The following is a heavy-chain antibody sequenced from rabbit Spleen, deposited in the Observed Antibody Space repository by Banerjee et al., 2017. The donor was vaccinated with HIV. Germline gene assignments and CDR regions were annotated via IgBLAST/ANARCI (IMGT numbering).Heavy chain of an antibody. V-gene: IGHV1S40*01. Sequence: QSLEESGGDLVKPGASLTLTCTASGFSFSSSYYMCWVRQAPGKGLECIACIYGDSSGSTYYASWAKGRFTISKTSSTTVTLQMTSLTAADTATYFCARGSAAMTMVITGFYFNLWGPGILVTVS. D-gene: IGHD2-1*01. J-gene: IGHJ4*01. CDR2: IYGDSSGST. CDR3: ARGSAAMTMVITGFYFNL. CDR1: GFSFSSSYY.